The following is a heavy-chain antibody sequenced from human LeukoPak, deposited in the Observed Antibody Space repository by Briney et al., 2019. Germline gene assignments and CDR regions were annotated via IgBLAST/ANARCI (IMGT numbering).Heavy chain of an antibody. J-gene: IGHJ3*02. CDR1: GFTFSSYS. CDR2: IWYDGSNK. D-gene: IGHD4-17*01. V-gene: IGHV3-33*08. Sequence: GGSLRLSCAASGFTFSSYSMNWVRQAPGKGLEWVAVIWYDGSNKYYADSVKGRFTISRDNSKNTLYLQMNSLRAEDTAVYYCASSLGDFLSDAFDIWGQGTMVTVSS. CDR3: ASSLGDFLSDAFDI.